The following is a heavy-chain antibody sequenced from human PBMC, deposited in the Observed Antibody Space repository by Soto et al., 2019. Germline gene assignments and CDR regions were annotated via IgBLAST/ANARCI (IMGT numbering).Heavy chain of an antibody. J-gene: IGHJ5*02. CDR1: GYTFTGYY. CDR2: INPNSGGT. CDR3: ARDPIAVAENWFDP. V-gene: IGHV1-2*02. Sequence: GASVKVSCKASGYTFTGYYMHWVRQAPGQGLEWMGWINPNSGGTNYAQKFQGRVTMTRDTSISTAYMELSRLRSDDTAVYYCARDPIAVAENWFDPWGQGTLVTVSS. D-gene: IGHD6-19*01.